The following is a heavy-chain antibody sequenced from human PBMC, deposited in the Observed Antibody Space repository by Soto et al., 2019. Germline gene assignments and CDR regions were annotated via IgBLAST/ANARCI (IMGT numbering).Heavy chain of an antibody. Sequence: GSLRLSCAASGFTFSSYGMHWVRQAPGKGLEWVAVISYDGSNKYYADSVKGRFTISRDNSKNTLYLQMNSLRAEDTAVYYCAKDSGIVATTAPYYYYGMDVWGQGTTVTVSS. D-gene: IGHD5-12*01. CDR2: ISYDGSNK. CDR1: GFTFSSYG. CDR3: AKDSGIVATTAPYYYYGMDV. V-gene: IGHV3-30*18. J-gene: IGHJ6*02.